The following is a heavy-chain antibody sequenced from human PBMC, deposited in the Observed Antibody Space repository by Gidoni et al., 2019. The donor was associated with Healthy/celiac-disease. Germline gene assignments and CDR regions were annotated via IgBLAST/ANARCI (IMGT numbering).Heavy chain of an antibody. CDR3: ARVLGQGWFDP. V-gene: IGHV3-53*01. D-gene: IGHD3-3*01. J-gene: IGHJ5*02. CDR2: IYSGGST. Sequence: EVQLVESGGGLIQPGGSLRLSCSASGFTVSSNYMSWVRQAPGKGLEWGSVIYSGGSTYYADSVKGRVTISRDNSKNTLYLQMNSLRAEDTAVYYCARVLGQGWFDPWGQGTLVTVSS. CDR1: GFTVSSNY.